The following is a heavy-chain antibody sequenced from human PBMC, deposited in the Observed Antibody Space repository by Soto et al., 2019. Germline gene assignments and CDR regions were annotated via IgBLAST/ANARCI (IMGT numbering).Heavy chain of an antibody. Sequence: QVQLVESGGGVVQPGRSLRLSCEASGFTFSNYGMHWVRQAPGKGLEWVAIMWDDGSNQFYADSVKGRFTISRDTSKNTLYLQMNSLRTDDTAIYYCTRREGYYFDHWGQGTLVTVSS. CDR3: TRREGYYFDH. V-gene: IGHV3-33*01. J-gene: IGHJ4*02. D-gene: IGHD1-26*01. CDR1: GFTFSNYG. CDR2: MWDDGSNQ.